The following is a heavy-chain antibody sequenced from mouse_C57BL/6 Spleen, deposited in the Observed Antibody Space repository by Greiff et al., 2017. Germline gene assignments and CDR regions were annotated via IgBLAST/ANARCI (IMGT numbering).Heavy chain of an antibody. V-gene: IGHV1-59*01. D-gene: IGHD2-4*01. CDR2: IDPSDSYT. CDR1: GYTFTSYW. J-gene: IGHJ3*01. Sequence: VQLQQPGAELVRPGTSVKLSCKASGYTFTSYWMHWVKQRPGQGLEWIGVIDPSDSYTNYNQKFKGKATLTVDTSSSTAYMQRSSLTSEDSAVYYCARGHYDYDGAWFAYWGQGTLVTVSA. CDR3: ARGHYDYDGAWFAY.